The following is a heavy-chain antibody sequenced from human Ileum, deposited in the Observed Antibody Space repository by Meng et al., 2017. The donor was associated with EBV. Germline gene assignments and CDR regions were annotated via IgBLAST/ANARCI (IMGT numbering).Heavy chain of an antibody. V-gene: IGHV1-3*01. CDR3: ARTGCSSSSCYDY. J-gene: IGHJ4*02. CDR1: GYSFTTYA. Sequence: QVQLVQSGAEVKKPGASVKVSCKASGYSFTTYAMHWVRQAPGQRLEWMGWINAGNGNTKYSERFQSRVTITRDTAASTAYMELSILRSEDTAVYYCARTGCSSSSCYDYWGQGTLVTVST. CDR2: INAGNGNT. D-gene: IGHD2-2*01.